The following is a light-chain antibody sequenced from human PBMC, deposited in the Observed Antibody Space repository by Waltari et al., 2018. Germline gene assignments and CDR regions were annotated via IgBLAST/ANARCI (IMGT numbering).Light chain of an antibody. CDR1: SSDVGGSNY. J-gene: IGLJ2*01. CDR2: DVS. V-gene: IGLV2-14*01. Sequence: QSALTQPASVSGSPGQSITISCTGTSSDVGGSNYVSWSQQHPGKAPKLMIYDVSNRPSGVSYRFSGSKSGNTASLTISGLQAEDEADYYCSSYTSSSTLDVVFGGGTKVTVL. CDR3: SSYTSSSTLDVV.